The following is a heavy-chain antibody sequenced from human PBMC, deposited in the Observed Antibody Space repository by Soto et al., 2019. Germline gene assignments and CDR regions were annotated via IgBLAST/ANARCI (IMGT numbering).Heavy chain of an antibody. CDR2: ITTLGDT. Sequence: GGSLRLSCAASGFTFSTYDMHWVRQVTGKGLEWVSTITTLGDTYYPGSVKGRFTVSRENAKDSLYLQMTSLRAEDTAVYYCARASVGLDVWGQGTTVTVSS. V-gene: IGHV3-13*01. J-gene: IGHJ6*02. CDR1: GFTFSTYD. CDR3: ARASVGLDV.